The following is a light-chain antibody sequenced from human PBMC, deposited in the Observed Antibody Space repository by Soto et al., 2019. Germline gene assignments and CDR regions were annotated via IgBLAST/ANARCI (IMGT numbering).Light chain of an antibody. J-gene: IGKJ3*01. Sequence: DIQMTQSPSSLSASVGDRVTITCQASRDIRKYLSWYQQKPGRAPKLLIYGASNLETGVPSRSSGSGYGSDFTFTISSLQPEDIATYYCQHYDHLPPFTFGPGTKVAIK. V-gene: IGKV1-33*01. CDR2: GAS. CDR3: QHYDHLPPFT. CDR1: RDIRKY.